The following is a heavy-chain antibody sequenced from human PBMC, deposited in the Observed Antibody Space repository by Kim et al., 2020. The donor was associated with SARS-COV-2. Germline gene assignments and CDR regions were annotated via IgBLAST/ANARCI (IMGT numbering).Heavy chain of an antibody. CDR3: TRDLTSSRPGNY. CDR1: GYTFTDSY. V-gene: IGHV1-2*02. CDR2: INANGGGT. D-gene: IGHD6-6*01. J-gene: IGHJ4*02. Sequence: ASVKVSCKASGYTFTDSYIHWVRQAPGQGLEYMAWINANGGGTYRATKFQDRVTVTRASTISTAYMELSRLRYDDTAVYYCTRDLTSSRPGNYWGQGTLVTVSS.